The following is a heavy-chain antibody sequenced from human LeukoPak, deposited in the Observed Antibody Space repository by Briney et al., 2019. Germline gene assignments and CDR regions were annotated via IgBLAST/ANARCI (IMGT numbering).Heavy chain of an antibody. CDR2: ISYDGSSK. V-gene: IGHV3-30-3*01. J-gene: IGHJ4*02. D-gene: IGHD1-26*01. CDR1: GFTFSSYA. Sequence: GGSLRLSCAASGFTFSSYAMHWVRQAPGKGLEWAAVISYDGSSKYYADSVKGRFTISRDNSKNTLYLQMNSLRAEDTAVYYCARGSWYGGSQYYFDYWGQGTLVTVSS. CDR3: ARGSWYGGSQYYFDY.